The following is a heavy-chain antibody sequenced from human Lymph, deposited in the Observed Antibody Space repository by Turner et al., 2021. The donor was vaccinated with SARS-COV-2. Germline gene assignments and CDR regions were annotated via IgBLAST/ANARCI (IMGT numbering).Heavy chain of an antibody. CDR3: ASVIPAGWYYFDY. D-gene: IGHD2-2*01. CDR1: GGSSSSYY. Sequence: QVQLQESGPGLVKPSETLSITCTVSGGSSSSYYWSWIRQPPGKGLEWVGYILSSGSTIYNPSLKSRVTISVATSKTHFSLKLSSVTAADTAVYYCASVIPAGWYYFDYWGQGTLFTVSS. CDR2: ILSSGST. J-gene: IGHJ4*02. V-gene: IGHV4-59*01.